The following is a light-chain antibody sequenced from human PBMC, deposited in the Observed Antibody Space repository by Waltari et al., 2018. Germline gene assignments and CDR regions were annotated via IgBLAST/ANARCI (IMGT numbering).Light chain of an antibody. CDR1: SSDVGSYNL. CDR3: CSYVGGSSLI. CDR2: DVI. V-gene: IGLV2-23*02. Sequence: QSALAQPASVSGSPGQSITISCTGTSSDVGSYNLVSWYQQHPGKVPKLMIYDVIKRPSGFSNRFSGSTSGNTASLTISGLQAEDEADYYCCSYVGGSSLIFGGGTKLTVL. J-gene: IGLJ2*01.